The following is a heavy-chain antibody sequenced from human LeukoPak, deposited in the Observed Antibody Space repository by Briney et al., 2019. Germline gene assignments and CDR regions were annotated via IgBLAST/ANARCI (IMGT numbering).Heavy chain of an antibody. D-gene: IGHD5-24*01. Sequence: GGSLRLSCAVSGFTFSNAWMSWVRQAPGKGLEWVGRIKSKTDGETTDCAAPVKGRFTISRDDSKKTVYLQMNSLKTEDTAVYYCTTDPEMNYYYYYMDVWGKGTTVTVSS. J-gene: IGHJ6*03. CDR1: GFTFSNAW. CDR3: TTDPEMNYYYYYMDV. V-gene: IGHV3-15*01. CDR2: IKSKTDGETT.